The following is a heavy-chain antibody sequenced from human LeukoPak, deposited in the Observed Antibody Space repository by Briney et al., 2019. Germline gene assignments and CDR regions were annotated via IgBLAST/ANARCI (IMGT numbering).Heavy chain of an antibody. Sequence: GGSLRLSCTVSGLSFSTAWISWIRQAPGKGLGWVGRIKSNTDGGTVNYAAPVKGRFTISRYDSKNTVFLQMNSLETEDTAMYFCTTAERRYYSHDFWGQGTLVTVSS. D-gene: IGHD3-10*01. V-gene: IGHV3-15*01. CDR1: GLSFSTAW. CDR3: TTAERRYYSHDF. CDR2: IKSNTDGGTV. J-gene: IGHJ4*02.